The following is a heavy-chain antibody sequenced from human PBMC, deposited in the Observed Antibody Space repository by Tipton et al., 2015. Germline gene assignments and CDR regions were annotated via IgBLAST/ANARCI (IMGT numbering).Heavy chain of an antibody. J-gene: IGHJ4*02. D-gene: IGHD5-24*01. CDR3: VRDGDAFNFDY. CDR2: ISYDGSCK. Sequence: SPRLSCVASGFTFSSYGMHWVRQAPGKGLEWVAVISYDGSCKFYAGSVKGRFTISRDNSKNTLYLQMNSLRAEDTALYYCVRDGDAFNFDYWGQGTLVTVSS. V-gene: IGHV3-30*03. CDR1: GFTFSSYG.